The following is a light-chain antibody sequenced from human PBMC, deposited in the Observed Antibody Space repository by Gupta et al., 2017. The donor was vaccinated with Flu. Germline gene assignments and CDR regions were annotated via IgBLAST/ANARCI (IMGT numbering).Light chain of an antibody. Sequence: DIQMTQSPSSLSASVGGRVTITCQASQDISKYLNWDQKKPGKAPKLLIYDASNLETGVPSRFSGGGSGTDFTFTISSLQAEDIATYYCQQYDNSITFGQGTRLEIK. CDR1: QDISKY. CDR2: DAS. V-gene: IGKV1-33*01. J-gene: IGKJ5*01. CDR3: QQYDNSIT.